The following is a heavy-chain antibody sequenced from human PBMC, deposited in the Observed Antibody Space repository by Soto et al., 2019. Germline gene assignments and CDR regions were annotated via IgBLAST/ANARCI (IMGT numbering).Heavy chain of an antibody. CDR1: GGSISSYY. CDR2: INYSGST. J-gene: IGHJ4*01. CDR3: ARDATLRH. D-gene: IGHD2-15*01. V-gene: IGHV4-59*01. Sequence: SETLSLTCTVSGGSISSYYWSWIRQPTGKGLEWIGYINYSGSTNYNPSLKSRVTISIDTSKNQFSLQLTSVTAADTAIYYCARDATLRHWGHGTLVTVSS.